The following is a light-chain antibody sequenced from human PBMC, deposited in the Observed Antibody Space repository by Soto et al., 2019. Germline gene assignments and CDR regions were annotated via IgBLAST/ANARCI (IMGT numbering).Light chain of an antibody. CDR3: QRYDSFRT. CDR1: QSISSW. CDR2: KAS. J-gene: IGKJ1*01. V-gene: IGKV1-5*03. Sequence: DIQMTQSPSTLSASVGDRVTITCRASQSISSWLAWYQQKPGKAPKLLIYKASSLESGVPSRFSGSGSGTEFTLTISSLQPDDFATYYCQRYDSFRTFGQGTKWIS.